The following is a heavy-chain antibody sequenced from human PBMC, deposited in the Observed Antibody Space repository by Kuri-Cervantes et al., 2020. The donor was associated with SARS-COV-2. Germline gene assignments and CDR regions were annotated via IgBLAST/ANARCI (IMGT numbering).Heavy chain of an antibody. D-gene: IGHD3-3*01. J-gene: IGHJ5*02. V-gene: IGHV3-48*01. Sequence: GESLKISCAASGFTFSSYSMNWVRQAPGKGLEWVSYISSSSSTIYYADSVKGRFTISRDNFKNTLYLQMSSLRAEDTAVYYWARGRGPGDFWSGLNWFDPWGQGTLVTVSS. CDR3: ARGRGPGDFWSGLNWFDP. CDR1: GFTFSSYS. CDR2: ISSSSSTI.